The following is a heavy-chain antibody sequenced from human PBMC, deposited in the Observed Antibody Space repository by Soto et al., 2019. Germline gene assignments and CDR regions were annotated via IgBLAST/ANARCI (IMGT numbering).Heavy chain of an antibody. J-gene: IGHJ6*02. D-gene: IGHD6-19*01. CDR2: SSGYNGNT. V-gene: IGHV1-18*01. Sequence: QVQLVQSGAEVKKPGASVTVSCKTSGYTFSNYGINWVRQAPGQGLEWMGWSSGYNGNTNYAQTVQGRVTMTTDTSTGTVYMELRSLKSDDTAIYYCSRFIMVGGWFDPNYYHGMDVWGQATTVTVSS. CDR3: SRFIMVGGWFDPNYYHGMDV. CDR1: GYTFSNYG.